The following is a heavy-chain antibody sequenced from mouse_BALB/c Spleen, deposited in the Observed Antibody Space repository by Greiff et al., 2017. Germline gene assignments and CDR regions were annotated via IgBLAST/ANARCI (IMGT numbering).Heavy chain of an antibody. D-gene: IGHD1-2*01. CDR3: TRDLLITTATWAMDY. V-gene: IGHV5-6-4*01. CDR2: ISSGGSYT. CDR1: GFTFSSYT. Sequence: DVMLVESGGGLVKPGGSLKLSCAASGFTFSSYTMSWVRQTPEKRLEWVATISSGGSYTYYPDSVKGRFTIYRDNAKNTLYLQMSSLKSEDTAMYYCTRDLLITTATWAMDYWGQGTSVTVSS. J-gene: IGHJ4*01.